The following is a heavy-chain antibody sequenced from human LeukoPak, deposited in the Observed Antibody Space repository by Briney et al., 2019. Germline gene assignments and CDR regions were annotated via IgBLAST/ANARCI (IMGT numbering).Heavy chain of an antibody. Sequence: GGSLRLSCAATGFTFSSYAMHCVRQAPGKGLEWVAVISYDGSNKYYADSVKGRFTISRDNSKNTLYLQMNSLRAEDTAVYYCARDWSQSGWLDYWGQGTLVTVSS. J-gene: IGHJ4*02. CDR3: ARDWSQSGWLDY. CDR2: ISYDGSNK. CDR1: GFTFSSYA. V-gene: IGHV3-30-3*01. D-gene: IGHD6-19*01.